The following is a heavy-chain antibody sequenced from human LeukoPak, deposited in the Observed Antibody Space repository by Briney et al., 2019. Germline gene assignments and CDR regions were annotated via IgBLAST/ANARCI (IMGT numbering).Heavy chain of an antibody. Sequence: SETLSLTCAVYGGSFSGYYWSWIRQPPGKGLEWIGEINHSGSTNYNPSLKSRVTISVDTSKNQFSLKLSSVTAADTAVYYCARGRTELAAAGNIDYWGQGTLVTVPS. CDR2: INHSGST. D-gene: IGHD6-13*01. V-gene: IGHV4-34*01. CDR3: ARGRTELAAAGNIDY. J-gene: IGHJ4*02. CDR1: GGSFSGYY.